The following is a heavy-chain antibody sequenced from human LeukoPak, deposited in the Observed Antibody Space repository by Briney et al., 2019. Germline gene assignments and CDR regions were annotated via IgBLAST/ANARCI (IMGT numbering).Heavy chain of an antibody. CDR2: IIPILGVV. D-gene: IGHD1-26*01. CDR1: GGTFSSYG. Sequence: ASVKVSCKASGGTFSSYGINWVRQAPGQGLEWVGGIIPILGVVEYAQKFQGRTSITADESTRTAYMDLNSLKFDDTAVYYCAREGGSQGAFDYWGQGTLVTVSS. V-gene: IGHV1-69*10. CDR3: AREGGSQGAFDY. J-gene: IGHJ4*02.